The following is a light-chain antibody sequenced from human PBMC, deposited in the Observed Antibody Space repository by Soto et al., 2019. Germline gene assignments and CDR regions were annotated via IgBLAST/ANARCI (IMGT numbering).Light chain of an antibody. J-gene: IGKJ1*01. V-gene: IGKV3-15*01. CDR3: QQYNDLWT. CDR2: GAS. Sequence: EIVMTQSPATLYVSPGESATLSFRASQSVSNNLTWYQQKPGQPPRLLIYGASTRATGVPGRFSGSGSGTEFTLTISSLQSEDFAVYYCQQYNDLWTFGQGAKVDIK. CDR1: QSVSNN.